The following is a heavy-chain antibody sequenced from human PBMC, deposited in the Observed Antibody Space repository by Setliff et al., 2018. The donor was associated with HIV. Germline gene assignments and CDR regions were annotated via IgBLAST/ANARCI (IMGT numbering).Heavy chain of an antibody. CDR1: GYTFTDYA. V-gene: IGHV1-3*01. J-gene: IGHJ2*01. D-gene: IGHD2-15*01. CDR2: INVVNGNM. Sequence: ASVKVSCKASGYTFTDYAMHWVRQAPGQRLEWVGWINVVNGNMKYSQKFQGRVTIIRDTSTSTVYMELSSLRSEDTAVYYCARDTGPGYCSGGSCYREERPYWYFDLWGRGTLVTVSS. CDR3: ARDTGPGYCSGGSCYREERPYWYFDL.